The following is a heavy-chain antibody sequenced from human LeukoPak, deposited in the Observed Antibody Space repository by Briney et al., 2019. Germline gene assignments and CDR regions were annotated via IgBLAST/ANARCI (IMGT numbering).Heavy chain of an antibody. D-gene: IGHD2-2*01. Sequence: ASVKVSCKASGYTFTSYGISWVRQAPGQGLEWMGWISAYNGNTNYAQKLQGRVTMTTDTSTSTAYMELRSLRSDDTAVYYCARARPPYCSSTSCYYFDYWGQGTLVTVSS. V-gene: IGHV1-18*01. CDR3: ARARPPYCSSTSCYYFDY. J-gene: IGHJ4*02. CDR2: ISAYNGNT. CDR1: GYTFTSYG.